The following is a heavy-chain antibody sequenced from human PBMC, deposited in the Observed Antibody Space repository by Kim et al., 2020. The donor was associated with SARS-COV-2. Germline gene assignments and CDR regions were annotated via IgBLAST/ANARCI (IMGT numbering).Heavy chain of an antibody. D-gene: IGHD3-3*01. CDR2: ISGSGGST. J-gene: IGHJ5*02. Sequence: GGSLRLSCAASGFTFSSYAMSWVRQAPGKGLEWVSAISGSGGSTYYADSVKGRFTISRDNSKNTLYLQMNSLRAEDTAVYYCAKSGLRSWSGYYKGGNNWFDPWGQGTLVTVSS. V-gene: IGHV3-23*01. CDR3: AKSGLRSWSGYYKGGNNWFDP. CDR1: GFTFSSYA.